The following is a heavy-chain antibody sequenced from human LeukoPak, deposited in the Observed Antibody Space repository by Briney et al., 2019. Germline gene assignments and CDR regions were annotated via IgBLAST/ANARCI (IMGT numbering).Heavy chain of an antibody. Sequence: GGSLRLSCTASGFSFSTYTMTWVRQAPGKGLEWVSGITDSGKPCYADSVEGRFTISRDNSKSTLYLKINSLRAEDTAVYYCASRNYYLDHWGQGTLVTVSS. V-gene: IGHV3-23*01. D-gene: IGHD3-10*01. CDR1: GFSFSTYT. CDR3: ASRNYYLDH. CDR2: ITDSGKP. J-gene: IGHJ4*02.